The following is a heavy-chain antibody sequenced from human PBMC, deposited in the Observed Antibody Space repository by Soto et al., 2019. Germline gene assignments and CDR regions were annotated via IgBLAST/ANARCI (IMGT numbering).Heavy chain of an antibody. CDR2: INPASGHT. CDR3: GRAVVGAMEEIRYNAMDV. V-gene: IGHV1-3*01. J-gene: IGHJ6*02. Sequence: QVQLVQSGAEVKKPGASVKVSCKASGYTFTTSALHWVRPAPGQRPEWMGWINPASGHTKYSKRFQDRVTITRDTSASTGYMELSSLRSEDTAVYYCGRAVVGAMEEIRYNAMDVWGQGTTVTVSS. CDR1: GYTFTTSA. D-gene: IGHD1-26*01.